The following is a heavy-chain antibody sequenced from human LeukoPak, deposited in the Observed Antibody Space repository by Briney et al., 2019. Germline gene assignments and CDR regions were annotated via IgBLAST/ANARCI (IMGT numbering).Heavy chain of an antibody. CDR2: ISYDGSNK. Sequence: GGSLRLSCAASGFTFSSYGMHWVRQAPGKGLEWVAVISYDGSNKYYADSVKGRFTISRDNSKNTLYLQMNSLRAEDTAVYYCAKDYDILTGYSSIDCWGQGTLVTVSS. J-gene: IGHJ4*02. CDR1: GFTFSSYG. D-gene: IGHD3-9*01. V-gene: IGHV3-30*18. CDR3: AKDYDILTGYSSIDC.